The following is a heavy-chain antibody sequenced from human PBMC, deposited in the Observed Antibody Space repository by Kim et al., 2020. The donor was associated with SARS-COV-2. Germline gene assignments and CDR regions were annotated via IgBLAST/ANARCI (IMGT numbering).Heavy chain of an antibody. V-gene: IGHV3-74*01. Sequence: STGYADSVKGRFTISRDTAKNTLYLQMNSLRADDTAVYYCARGSAAMVAYWGQGTLVTVSS. CDR2: ST. D-gene: IGHD5-18*01. J-gene: IGHJ4*02. CDR3: ARGSAAMVAY.